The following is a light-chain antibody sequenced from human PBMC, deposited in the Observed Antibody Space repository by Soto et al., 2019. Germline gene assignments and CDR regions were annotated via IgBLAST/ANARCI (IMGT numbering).Light chain of an antibody. J-gene: IGKJ2*01. CDR2: AAS. V-gene: IGKV1-6*01. CDR1: QGIGQD. CDR3: IQDYNSQDT. Sequence: AIQMTQSPASLSASVGERVTLTCRASQGIGQDVGWYQHKPGKPPKLLIYAASSLQSGVPSRFSGRGSGTDFTLTISSLQQEDFATYYCIQDYNSQDTFGQGTKVEIK.